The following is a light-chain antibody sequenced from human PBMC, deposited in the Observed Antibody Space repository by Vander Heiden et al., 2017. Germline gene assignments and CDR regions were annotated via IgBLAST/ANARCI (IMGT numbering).Light chain of an antibody. CDR1: RSNIGAGYD. CDR2: GNS. V-gene: IGLV1-40*01. CDR3: QSYDSSLSAV. Sequence: QSVLTQPPSVSGAPGPRVTISSTGSRSNIGAGYDVHWYQQLPGTAPKLLIYGNSNRPSGVPDRFSGSKSGTSASLAITGLQAEDEADYYCQSYDSSLSAVFGGGTKLTVL. J-gene: IGLJ2*01.